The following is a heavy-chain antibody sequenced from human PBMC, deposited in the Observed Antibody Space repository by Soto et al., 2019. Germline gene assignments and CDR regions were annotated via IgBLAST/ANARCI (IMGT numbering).Heavy chain of an antibody. Sequence: GGSLRLSCAASGFTFSSYAMSWVRQAPGKGLEWVSAISGSGGSTYYADSVKGRFTISRDNSKNTLYLQMNSLRAEDTAVYYCAKALSYYYDSSGYQLDAFDIWGQGTMVTVSS. V-gene: IGHV3-23*01. CDR3: AKALSYYYDSSGYQLDAFDI. D-gene: IGHD3-22*01. CDR1: GFTFSSYA. J-gene: IGHJ3*02. CDR2: ISGSGGST.